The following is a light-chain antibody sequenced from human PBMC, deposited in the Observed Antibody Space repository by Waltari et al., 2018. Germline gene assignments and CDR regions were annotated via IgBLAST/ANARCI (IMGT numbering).Light chain of an antibody. J-gene: IGLJ3*02. Sequence: QSALTQPASVSGSPGQSITLSCHGRSSDIGNSNLFSWYQQHPGNVPKLLIYEDTKRPSGVSDRFSASKSGNTASLTISGLQAEDEADYYCLSYAGSITFLFGGGTKLTVL. V-gene: IGLV2-23*01. CDR2: EDT. CDR3: LSYAGSITFL. CDR1: SSDIGNSNL.